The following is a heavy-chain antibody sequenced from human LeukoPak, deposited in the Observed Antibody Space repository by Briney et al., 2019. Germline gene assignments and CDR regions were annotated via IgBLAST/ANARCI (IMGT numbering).Heavy chain of an antibody. J-gene: IGHJ5*02. CDR3: ARRRWSGYSYGHRGSWFDP. V-gene: IGHV3-7*01. Sequence: GGSLRLSCAASGFIFSSYGMSWVRQAPGKGLEWVANIKQDGSEKYYVDSVKGRFTISRDNAKNSLYLQMNSLRGEDTAVYYCARRRWSGYSYGHRGSWFDPWGQGTLVTVSS. CDR2: IKQDGSEK. D-gene: IGHD5-18*01. CDR1: GFIFSSYG.